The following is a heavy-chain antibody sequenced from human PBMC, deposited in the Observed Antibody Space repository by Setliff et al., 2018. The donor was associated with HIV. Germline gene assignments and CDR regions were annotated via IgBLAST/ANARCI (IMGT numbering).Heavy chain of an antibody. J-gene: IGHJ2*01. CDR3: AKDPTHDSYGDYYWYFDL. CDR1: GFTFSRYA. Sequence: QPGGSLRLSCAASGFTFSRYAMSWVRQAPGKGLAWVSGLSGSGVGTYYGDSVKGRFTISRDNAKNSLHLQMNSLTAEDTAVYYCAKDPTHDSYGDYYWYFDLWGRGTLVTVSS. CDR2: LSGSGVGT. V-gene: IGHV3-23*01. D-gene: IGHD4-17*01.